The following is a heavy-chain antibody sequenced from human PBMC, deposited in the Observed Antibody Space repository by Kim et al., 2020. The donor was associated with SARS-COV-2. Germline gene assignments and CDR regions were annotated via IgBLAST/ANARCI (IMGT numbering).Heavy chain of an antibody. CDR3: ARDGRDFDY. Sequence: SYIYYADSVKGRFTISRDNAKNSLYLQMNSLRAEDTAVYYCARDGRDFDYWGQGTLVTVSS. J-gene: IGHJ4*02. CDR2: SYI. V-gene: IGHV3-21*01.